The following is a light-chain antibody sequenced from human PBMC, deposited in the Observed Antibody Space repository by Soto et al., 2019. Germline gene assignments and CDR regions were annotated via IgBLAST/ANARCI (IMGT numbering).Light chain of an antibody. CDR1: QSISSW. V-gene: IGKV1-5*03. CDR3: HPYNSYSGWT. J-gene: IGKJ1*01. CDR2: KAS. Sequence: DIPMTQSPSSLSAYVGHRITIPCRASQSISSWLAWYQQKPGKAPKLLMYKASTLETGVPSRFSGSGSGTEFTLTINSLQPDDFATYFCHPYNSYSGWTFGQGAKVDI.